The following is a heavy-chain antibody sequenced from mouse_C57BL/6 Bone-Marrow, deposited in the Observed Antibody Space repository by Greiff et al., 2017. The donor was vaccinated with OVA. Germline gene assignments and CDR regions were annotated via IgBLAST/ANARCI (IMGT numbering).Heavy chain of an antibody. CDR1: GYAFTNYL. Sequence: QVQLQQSGAELVRPGPSVKVSCKASGYAFTNYLIEWVKQRPGQGLEWIGVINPGSGGTNYNEKFKGKATLTADKSSSTAYMQLSSLTSEDSAVYFCARRNYSNYLFAYWGQGTLVTVSA. CDR3: ARRNYSNYLFAY. J-gene: IGHJ3*01. CDR2: INPGSGGT. V-gene: IGHV1-54*01. D-gene: IGHD2-5*01.